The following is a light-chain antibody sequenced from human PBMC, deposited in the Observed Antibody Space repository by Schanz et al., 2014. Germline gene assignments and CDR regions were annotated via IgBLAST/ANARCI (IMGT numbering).Light chain of an antibody. CDR2: GAS. Sequence: EIVVTQSPATLALSPGERASLSCRASRSISGNLAWYQQKPGQAPRLLIFGASTRATGIPPRFSGSMSGTEFTLTIDSLQSEDFAVYYCQQYGSSHGVTFGQGTKVEI. CDR1: RSISGN. CDR3: QQYGSSHGVT. J-gene: IGKJ2*01. V-gene: IGKV3-15*01.